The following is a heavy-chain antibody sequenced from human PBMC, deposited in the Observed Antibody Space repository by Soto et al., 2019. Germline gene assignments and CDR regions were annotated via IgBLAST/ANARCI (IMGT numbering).Heavy chain of an antibody. CDR1: GFTFRKYV. Sequence: EVQLLESGVGLTEPGGSLRLSCEASGFTFRKYVMTWVRQAPGKGLEWVSSLSSAGGGTYYADSVKGRFTVSRDNSKNTLFLQMNSLRTEDTAIYYCAKDQGFLEWIPRGGLDVWGPGTTVAVSS. CDR3: AKDQGFLEWIPRGGLDV. J-gene: IGHJ6*02. D-gene: IGHD3-3*01. CDR2: LSSAGGGT. V-gene: IGHV3-23*01.